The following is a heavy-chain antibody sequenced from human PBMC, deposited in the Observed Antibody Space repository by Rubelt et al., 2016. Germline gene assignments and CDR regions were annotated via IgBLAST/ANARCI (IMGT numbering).Heavy chain of an antibody. D-gene: IGHD3-3*01. J-gene: IGHJ6*02. CDR3: ARDRNYEFWSGYYDYYYYGMDV. CDR1: GFTFSSYS. Sequence: AASGFTFSSYSMNWVRQAPGKGLEWVSYISSSSSTIYYADSVKGRFTISRDNAKNSLYLQMNSLRDEDTAVYYCARDRNYEFWSGYYDYYYYGMDVWGQGTTVTVSS. V-gene: IGHV3-48*02. CDR2: ISSSSSTI.